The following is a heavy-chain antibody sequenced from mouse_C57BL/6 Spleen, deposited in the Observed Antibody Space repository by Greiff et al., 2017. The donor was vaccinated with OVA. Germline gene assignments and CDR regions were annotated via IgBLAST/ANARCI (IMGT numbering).Heavy chain of an antibody. V-gene: IGHV1-19*01. CDR1: GYTFTDYY. CDR3: ARGDGSSYDYYAMDY. CDR2: INPYNGGT. Sequence: VQLQQSGPVLVKPGASVKMSCKASGYTFTDYYMNWVKQSHGKSLEWIGVINPYNGGTSYNQKFKGKATLTVDKSSSTAYMELNSLTSEDSAVYYCARGDGSSYDYYAMDYWGQGTSVTVSS. D-gene: IGHD1-1*01. J-gene: IGHJ4*01.